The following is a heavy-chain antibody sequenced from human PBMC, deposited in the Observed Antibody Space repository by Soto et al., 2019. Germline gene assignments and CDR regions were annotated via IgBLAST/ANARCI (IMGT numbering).Heavy chain of an antibody. D-gene: IGHD5-18*01. CDR2: VHYSGST. CDR3: AKDSGYNYGYFRWFDP. J-gene: IGHJ5*02. CDR1: GGSISSSSYY. Sequence: SETLSLTCTVSGGSISSSSYYWGWIRQPPGKGLEWIGNVHYSGSTNYNPSVKSRVTISVDTSKNQFSLKLSSVTAADTAVYYCAKDSGYNYGYFRWFDPWGQGTLVTVSS. V-gene: IGHV4-39*07.